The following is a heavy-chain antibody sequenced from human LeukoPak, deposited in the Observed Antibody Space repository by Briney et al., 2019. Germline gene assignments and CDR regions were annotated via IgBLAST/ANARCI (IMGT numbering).Heavy chain of an antibody. V-gene: IGHV3-23*01. D-gene: IGHD2-2*02. CDR3: AKDIVVVPAAISGPSWFDP. CDR1: GFTFSSYA. CDR2: ISGSGGST. J-gene: IGHJ5*02. Sequence: PGGSLRLSCAASGFTFSSYAMSWVRQAPGKGLEWVSAISGSGGSTYYADSVKGRFTISRDNSKNTLYLQMNSLRAEDTAVYYCAKDIVVVPAAISGPSWFDPWGQGTLVTVSS.